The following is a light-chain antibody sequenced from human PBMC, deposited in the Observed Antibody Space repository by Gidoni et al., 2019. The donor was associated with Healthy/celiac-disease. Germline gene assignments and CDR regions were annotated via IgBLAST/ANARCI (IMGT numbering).Light chain of an antibody. CDR1: SSNIGSNY. Sequence: QSVMTQPPSASGTPGQRVTISCSGSSSNIGSNYVYCYQQLPGTAPKLLSYSNNQRPSGVPDRFSGSKSGTSASLAISGLRSEDEADYYCAAWDDSLSGWVFGGGTKLTVL. CDR2: SNN. J-gene: IGLJ3*02. CDR3: AAWDDSLSGWV. V-gene: IGLV1-47*02.